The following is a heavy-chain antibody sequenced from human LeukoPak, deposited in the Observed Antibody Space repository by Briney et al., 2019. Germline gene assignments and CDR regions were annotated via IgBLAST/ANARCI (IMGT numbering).Heavy chain of an antibody. CDR3: ARRSTLYSSGRFYFDY. Sequence: ASVKVSCKASGYTFTSYGISWVRQAPGQGLGWMGWISAYNGNTNYAQKLQGRVTMTTDTSTSTAYMELRGLRSDDTAVYYCARRSTLYSSGRFYFDYWGQGTTVTVSS. CDR1: GYTFTSYG. J-gene: IGHJ4*03. V-gene: IGHV1-18*01. CDR2: ISAYNGNT. D-gene: IGHD6-19*01.